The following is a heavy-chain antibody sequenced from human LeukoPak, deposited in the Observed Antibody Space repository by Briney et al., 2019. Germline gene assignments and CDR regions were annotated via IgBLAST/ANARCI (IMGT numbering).Heavy chain of an antibody. CDR1: GFTFSSYA. J-gene: IGHJ4*02. CDR2: ISGSGGST. CDR3: AKLRRGYSGYDDYYFDY. D-gene: IGHD5-12*01. V-gene: IGHV3-23*01. Sequence: GGSLRLSCAASGFTFSSYAMSWVRQAPGKGLEWVSAISGSGGSTYYADSVKGRFTISRDNSKNTLYLQMNSLRAEDTAVYYGAKLRRGYSGYDDYYFDYWGQGTLVTVSS.